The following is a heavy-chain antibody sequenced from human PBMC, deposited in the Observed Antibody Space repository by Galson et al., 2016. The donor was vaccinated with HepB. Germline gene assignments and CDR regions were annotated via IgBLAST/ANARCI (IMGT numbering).Heavy chain of an antibody. CDR1: GDSVSSSDAA. CDR2: THYRSSKWYN. D-gene: IGHD6-6*01. J-gene: IGHJ4*02. Sequence: CAISGDSVSSSDAAWNWIRQSPSRGLEWLGRTHYRSSKWYNEYGVSVKSRITINADTSKNQFSLQLTSVTPEDTAVYYCARGGIEVRRAADHWGQGTLVTVSS. CDR3: ARGGIEVRRAADH. V-gene: IGHV6-1*01.